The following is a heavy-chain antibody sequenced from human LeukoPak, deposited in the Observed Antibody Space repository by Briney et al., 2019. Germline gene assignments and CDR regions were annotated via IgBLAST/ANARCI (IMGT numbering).Heavy chain of an antibody. CDR3: AKAPYQLLTPYYWYFDL. V-gene: IGHV3-23*01. D-gene: IGHD2-2*01. Sequence: PGGSLRLSCAASGFTFSNYVMSWVRQAPGKGLEWVSGISGSGGSTYYADSVKGRFTISRDNSKNTLYLQMNSLRAEDTAVYYCAKAPYQLLTPYYWYFDLWGRGTLVTVSS. CDR1: GFTFSNYV. J-gene: IGHJ2*01. CDR2: ISGSGGST.